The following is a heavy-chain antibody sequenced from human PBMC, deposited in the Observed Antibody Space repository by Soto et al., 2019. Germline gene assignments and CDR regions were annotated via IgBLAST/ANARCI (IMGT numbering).Heavy chain of an antibody. Sequence: PGGSLRLSCAASGFTFSNYAMSWVRKAPGKGLEWVSLVSATAGTTYYKDSVKGRFTISRDNSRNTVYLQMNSLRADDSAVYYCAKYRLAGGFDYWGQGTLVTVSS. V-gene: IGHV3-23*01. CDR3: AKYRLAGGFDY. D-gene: IGHD3-16*01. CDR1: GFTFSNYA. CDR2: VSATAGTT. J-gene: IGHJ4*02.